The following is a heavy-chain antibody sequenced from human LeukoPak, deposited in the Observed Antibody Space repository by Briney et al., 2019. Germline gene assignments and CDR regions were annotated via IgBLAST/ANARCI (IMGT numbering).Heavy chain of an antibody. V-gene: IGHV3-30*04. CDR1: GFTFSSYA. J-gene: IGHJ3*02. CDR2: ISYDGSNK. Sequence: SGGSLRLSCAASGFTFSSYAMHWVRQAPGKGLEWVAVISYDGSNKYYADSVKGRFTISRDNSKNTLYLQMNSLRAEDTAVYYCAREDTAMVWEISDAFDIWGQGTMVTVSS. D-gene: IGHD5-18*01. CDR3: AREDTAMVWEISDAFDI.